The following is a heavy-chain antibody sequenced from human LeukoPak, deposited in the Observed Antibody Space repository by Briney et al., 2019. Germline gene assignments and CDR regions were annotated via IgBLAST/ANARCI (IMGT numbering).Heavy chain of an antibody. V-gene: IGHV6-1*01. CDR3: ARAGVNGAFNS. J-gene: IGHJ4*02. CDR1: GDSVSSNNAA. Sequence: SQTLSLTCAISGDSVSSNNAAWHWIRQSPSRGLEWLGRTYFRSKWYNDYAVSLKGRITINPETSRKQFSLQLNSVTPDDSAVYYCARAGVNGAFNSWGQGSLVAVSS. CDR2: TYFRSKWYN. D-gene: IGHD1-1*01.